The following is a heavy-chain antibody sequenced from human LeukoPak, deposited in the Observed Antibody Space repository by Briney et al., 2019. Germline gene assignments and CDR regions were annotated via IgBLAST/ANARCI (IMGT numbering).Heavy chain of an antibody. CDR2: ISAYNGNT. V-gene: IGHV1-18*01. CDR1: GYAFTSYG. D-gene: IGHD2-2*01. Sequence: ASVKVSCKASGYAFTSYGISWVRRAPGQGLEWMGWISAYNGNTNYAQKLQGRVTMTTDTSTSTAYMELRSLRSDDTAVYYCARTSIVVVPAAVDYWGQGTLVTVSS. CDR3: ARTSIVVVPAAVDY. J-gene: IGHJ4*02.